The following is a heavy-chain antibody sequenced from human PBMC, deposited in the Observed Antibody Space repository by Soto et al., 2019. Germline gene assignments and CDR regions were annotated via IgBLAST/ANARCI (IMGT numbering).Heavy chain of an antibody. Sequence: EVQLLESGGGLIQPGGSLRLSCSASGFSITDYAMSWVRQAPGKGLEWVSSISDSGTKTFYGDSVKGRFAISRDTSKNTVYMQMNNLRAEDTALYYCAKDGIRKDDYWGQGTVVTVSS. J-gene: IGHJ4*02. CDR1: GFSITDYA. CDR3: AKDGIRKDDY. V-gene: IGHV3-23*01. CDR2: ISDSGTKT.